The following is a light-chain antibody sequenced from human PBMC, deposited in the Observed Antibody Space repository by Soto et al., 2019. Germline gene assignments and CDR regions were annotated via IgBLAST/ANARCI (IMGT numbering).Light chain of an antibody. J-gene: IGKJ4*01. CDR2: DSS. CDR3: QKYNSAPLT. Sequence: DIQMTQSPSYLSASLGDRVTITCRASQGIGVYLAWFQQKPGKVPKLMIYDSSTLQSGIPSRFSGSGSGTDFTLTISSLQPEDFATYYCQKYNSAPLTFGGGTKVEIK. V-gene: IGKV1-27*01. CDR1: QGIGVY.